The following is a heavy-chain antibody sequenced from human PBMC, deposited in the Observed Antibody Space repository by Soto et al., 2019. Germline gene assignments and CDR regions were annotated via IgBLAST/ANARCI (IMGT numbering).Heavy chain of an antibody. CDR2: ISAYNGNT. CDR3: ARVAEYSSGWYFSWFDP. J-gene: IGHJ5*02. D-gene: IGHD6-19*01. Sequence: QVQLVQSGAELKKPGASVKVSCKASGYTFTSYGISWVRQAPGQGLEWMGWISAYNGNTNYEQKLQGRVPMTTDTSTSTADMELRRLRPDDTAVYYCARVAEYSSGWYFSWFDPWGQGTPVAVAS. V-gene: IGHV1-18*01. CDR1: GYTFTSYG.